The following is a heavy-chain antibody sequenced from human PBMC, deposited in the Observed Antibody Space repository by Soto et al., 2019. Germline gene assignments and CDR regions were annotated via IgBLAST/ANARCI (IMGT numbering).Heavy chain of an antibody. Sequence: ASVKVSCKASGGTFSSYAISWVRQAPGQGLEWMGGIIPIFGTANYAQKFQGRVTITADESTSTAYMELSSLRSEDTAVYYCASVVPATQPTYYYYGMDVWGQGTTVTVSS. CDR2: IIPIFGTA. CDR1: GGTFSSYA. CDR3: ASVVPATQPTYYYYGMDV. J-gene: IGHJ6*02. V-gene: IGHV1-69*13. D-gene: IGHD2-15*01.